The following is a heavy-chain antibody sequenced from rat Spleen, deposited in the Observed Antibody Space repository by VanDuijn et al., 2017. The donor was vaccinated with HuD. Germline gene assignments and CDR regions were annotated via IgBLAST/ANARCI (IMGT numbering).Heavy chain of an antibody. V-gene: IGHV5-25*01. D-gene: IGHD4-3*01. CDR3: ARLGFGVDY. Sequence: EVQLVESGGGLVQPGRSLKLSCAASGFTFSNYDMAWVRQAPTKGLEWVASISTSGGSTYYRDPVKGRFTVSRDNANSTLYLQMDSLRFEDTATYYGARLGFGVDYWGQGVMVTVSS. CDR2: ISTSGGST. J-gene: IGHJ2*01. CDR1: GFTFSNYD.